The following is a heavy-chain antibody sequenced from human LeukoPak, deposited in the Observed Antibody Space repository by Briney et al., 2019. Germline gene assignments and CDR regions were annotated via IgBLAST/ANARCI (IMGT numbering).Heavy chain of an antibody. J-gene: IGHJ4*02. D-gene: IGHD3-10*01. Sequence: PGGSLRLSCAASGFTFRSYEMNWVRQAPGKGLEWVSVISGAGDRTYYTETVRGRFTVSRDNSKNTLYLQMNSLRAEDTAVYYCAKGQSAYGTGFDFWGQGTLVTVSS. CDR1: GFTFRSYE. CDR3: AKGQSAYGTGFDF. CDR2: ISGAGDRT. V-gene: IGHV3-23*01.